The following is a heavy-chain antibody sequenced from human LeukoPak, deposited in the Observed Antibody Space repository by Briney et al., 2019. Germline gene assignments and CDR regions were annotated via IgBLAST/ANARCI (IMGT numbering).Heavy chain of an antibody. J-gene: IGHJ5*02. Sequence: ASVKVSXKASGYTFTSYYMHWVRQAPGQGLEWMGIINPSGGSTSYAQKFQGRVTMTRDTSTSTVYMELSSLRSEDTAVYYCARGGITIFGVVKVWFDPWGQGTLVTVSS. V-gene: IGHV1-46*01. D-gene: IGHD3-3*01. CDR2: INPSGGST. CDR1: GYTFTSYY. CDR3: ARGGITIFGVVKVWFDP.